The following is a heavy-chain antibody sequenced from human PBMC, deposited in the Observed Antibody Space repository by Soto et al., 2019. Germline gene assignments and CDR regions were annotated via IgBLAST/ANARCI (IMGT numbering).Heavy chain of an antibody. D-gene: IGHD6-19*01. J-gene: IGHJ4*02. CDR3: ARSIAVAGLDY. V-gene: IGHV3-30-3*01. CDR2: ISNDESKK. Sequence: QVQLVEAGGGVVQPGRSLRLSCAASGFTFSTYAVHWVRQAPGKGLEWVSVISNDESKKYYADSVKGRFTISRDNSNNTAYLQMNSLRAEDTAVYYCARSIAVAGLDYWGPGTLVTVSS. CDR1: GFTFSTYA.